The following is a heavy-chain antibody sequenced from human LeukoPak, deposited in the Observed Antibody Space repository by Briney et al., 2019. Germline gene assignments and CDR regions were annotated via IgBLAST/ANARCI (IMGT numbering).Heavy chain of an antibody. D-gene: IGHD3-22*01. V-gene: IGHV3-23*01. CDR2: ISSTGAST. CDR1: GFTFSNYN. J-gene: IGHJ4*02. Sequence: GGSLRLSCAASGFTFSNYNMNWVRQAPGKGLEWVPSISSTGASTYYADSVKGRFTISRDNSKNTLFLQINSLRDEDTAVYYCAKDISGSSGYYSLFDYWGQGTLVTVSS. CDR3: AKDISGSSGYYSLFDY.